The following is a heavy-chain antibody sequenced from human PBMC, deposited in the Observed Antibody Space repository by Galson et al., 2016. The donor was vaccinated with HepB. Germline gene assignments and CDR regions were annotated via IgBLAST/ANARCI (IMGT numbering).Heavy chain of an antibody. D-gene: IGHD4-23*01. CDR2: IKEDGSDK. CDR3: ARIAYGGNGPFDI. V-gene: IGHV3-7*03. CDR1: GFSLSKHW. J-gene: IGHJ3*02. Sequence: SLRLSCAASGFSLSKHWMNWVRQAPGKGLEWLANIKEDGSDKYYVASVKGRFTIPRDNGKNSLYLQMSSLRDEDAAVYYCARIAYGGNGPFDIWGQGTMVTASS.